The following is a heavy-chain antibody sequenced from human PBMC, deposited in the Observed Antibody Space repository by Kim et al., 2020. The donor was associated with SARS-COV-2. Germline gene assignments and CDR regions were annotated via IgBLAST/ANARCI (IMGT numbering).Heavy chain of an antibody. CDR1: GGSISSYY. CDR2: IYYSGST. CDR3: ARLVWSGYYIVDY. V-gene: IGHV4-59*01. J-gene: IGHJ4*02. D-gene: IGHD3-3*01. Sequence: SETLSLTCTVSGGSISSYYWSWIRQPPGKGLEWIGYIYYSGSTNYNPSLKSRVTISVDTSKNQFSLKLSSVTAADTAVYYCARLVWSGYYIVDYWGQGTLVTVSS.